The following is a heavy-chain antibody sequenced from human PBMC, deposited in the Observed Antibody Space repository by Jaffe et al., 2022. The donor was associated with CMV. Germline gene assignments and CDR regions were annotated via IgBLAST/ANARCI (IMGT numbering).Heavy chain of an antibody. J-gene: IGHJ4*02. CDR3: AREVDSSGYPFDY. CDR2: ISSSSSYI. Sequence: EVQLVESGGGLVKPGGSLRLSCAASGFTFSSYSMNWVRQAPGKGLEWVSSISSSSSYIYYADSVKGRFTISRDNAKNSLYLQMNSLRAEDTAVYYCAREVDSSGYPFDYWGQGTLVTVSS. CDR1: GFTFSSYS. D-gene: IGHD3-22*01. V-gene: IGHV3-21*01.